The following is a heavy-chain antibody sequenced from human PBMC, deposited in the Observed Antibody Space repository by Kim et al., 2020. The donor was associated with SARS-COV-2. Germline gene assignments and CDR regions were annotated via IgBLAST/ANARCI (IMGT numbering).Heavy chain of an antibody. Sequence: FTISRDKAKNTLYLQMNSLRAEDTAVYYCAKGLTMVRGVIVSGDYYGMDVWGQGTTVTVSS. CDR3: AKGLTMVRGVIVSGDYYGMDV. V-gene: IGHV3-23*01. J-gene: IGHJ6*02. D-gene: IGHD3-10*01.